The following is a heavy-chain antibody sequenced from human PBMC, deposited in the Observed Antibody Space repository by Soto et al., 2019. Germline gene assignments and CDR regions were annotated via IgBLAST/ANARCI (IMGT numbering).Heavy chain of an antibody. V-gene: IGHV4-59*02. CDR3: ARGGTSGSAVYNWFDP. J-gene: IGHJ5*02. CDR2: IHYSGGT. Sequence: SETLSLTCSVTGASVSSHSWSWIRQSPGKALEWIGYIHYSGGTNYTPSLRSRVTISVETSKNQLSLNLTSLTAADTAVYYCARGGTSGSAVYNWFDPWGQGTLVTVSS. CDR1: GASVSSHS. D-gene: IGHD3-10*01.